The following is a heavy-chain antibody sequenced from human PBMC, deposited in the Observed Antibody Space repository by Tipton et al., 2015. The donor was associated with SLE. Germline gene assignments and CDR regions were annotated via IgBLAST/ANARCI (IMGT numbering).Heavy chain of an antibody. D-gene: IGHD5-24*01. CDR3: ARDQGSWRWLQSRGAFDI. CDR2: IYYSGST. J-gene: IGHJ3*02. V-gene: IGHV4-59*11. CDR1: GGSISSHY. Sequence: LRLSCTVSGGSISSHYWSWIRQPPGKGLEWIGYIYYSGSTYYNPSLKGRVTISVDTSKNQFSLKLSSVTAADTAVYYCARDQGSWRWLQSRGAFDIWGQWTMVTVSS.